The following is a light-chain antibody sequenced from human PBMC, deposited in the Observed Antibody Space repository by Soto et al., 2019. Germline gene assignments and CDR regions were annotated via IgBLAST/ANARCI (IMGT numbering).Light chain of an antibody. J-gene: IGKJ2*01. CDR1: QGISSY. V-gene: IGKV1-9*01. CDR2: AAS. Sequence: DIQLTQSPSFLSASVGDRVTITCRASQGISSYLAWYQQKLGKAPKLLIYAASTLQSGVPSRFSGSGSGTEFTLTISSLQPEDFATYYCQQLNSYPPTFGQGTKREIK. CDR3: QQLNSYPPT.